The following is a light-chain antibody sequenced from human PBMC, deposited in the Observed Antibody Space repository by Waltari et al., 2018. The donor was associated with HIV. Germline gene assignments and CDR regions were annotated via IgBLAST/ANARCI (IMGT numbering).Light chain of an antibody. V-gene: IGKV4-1*01. CDR2: WAS. Sequence: DIVMTQSPDSLAVSPGERATINCKSSQNVLHSSNNKNYLVWYQQKPGQPPKLLIYWASTRESGVPDRFSGSGSGTDFTLTITSLQAEDVAVYYCQQYYSTPWTFGQGTKVEIK. J-gene: IGKJ1*01. CDR3: QQYYSTPWT. CDR1: QNVLHSSNNKNY.